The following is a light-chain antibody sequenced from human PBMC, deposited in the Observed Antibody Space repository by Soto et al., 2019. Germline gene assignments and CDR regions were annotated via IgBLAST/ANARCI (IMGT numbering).Light chain of an antibody. CDR2: GNT. CDR1: SSNIGAGYD. V-gene: IGLV1-40*01. J-gene: IGLJ1*01. CDR3: QSYDSSLSGYV. Sequence: QSVLTQPPSVSGAPGQRVTISCTGSSSNIGAGYDVHWYQRLPGTAPKVLIHGNTNRPSGVPDRFSGSKSGTSASLAITGLQAEDEADYYCQSYDSSLSGYVFGTGTKLTVL.